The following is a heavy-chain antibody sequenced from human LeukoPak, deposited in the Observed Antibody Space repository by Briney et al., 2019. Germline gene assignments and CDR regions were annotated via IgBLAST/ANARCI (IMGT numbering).Heavy chain of an antibody. CDR2: ISSDGSTT. J-gene: IGHJ4*02. CDR3: ARDRPIAY. Sequence: AGGSLGLSCAASGFTFSSYWMHWVRQAPGKGLVWVSRISSDGSTTNYADSVKGRFTISRDNAKNTLYLQLDSLRADDTALYYCARDRPIAYWGQGTLVTVSS. V-gene: IGHV3-74*01. CDR1: GFTFSSYW.